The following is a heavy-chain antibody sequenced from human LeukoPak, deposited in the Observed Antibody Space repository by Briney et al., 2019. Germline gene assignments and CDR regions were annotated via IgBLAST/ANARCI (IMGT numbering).Heavy chain of an antibody. CDR2: INWDGGST. CDR3: ARTVSSAGWSDDAFDI. Sequence: GGSLRLSCAASGFTFDDYGMSWARQAPGKGLEWVSGINWDGGSTGYADSVKGRFTISRDNAKNFVYLQMNSLRAEDTALYYCARTVSSAGWSDDAFDIWGQGTMVTVSS. CDR1: GFTFDDYG. D-gene: IGHD6-19*01. V-gene: IGHV3-20*04. J-gene: IGHJ3*02.